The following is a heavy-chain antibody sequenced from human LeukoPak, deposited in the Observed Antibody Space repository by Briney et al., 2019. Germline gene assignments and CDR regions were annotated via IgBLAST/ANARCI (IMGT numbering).Heavy chain of an antibody. CDR3: TTDGGIAVRPLFDY. CDR2: IKGKTDGGTT. V-gene: IGHV3-15*06. D-gene: IGHD6-19*01. Sequence: GGSLRLSCVASGFTFSNAWMSWVRQAPGKGLEWVGHIKGKTDGGTTHYAAPVKGRFIISRDGSKNMLYLQMNSLKTEDTAFYYCTTDGGIAVRPLFDYWGQGTLVTVSS. CDR1: GFTFSNAW. J-gene: IGHJ4*02.